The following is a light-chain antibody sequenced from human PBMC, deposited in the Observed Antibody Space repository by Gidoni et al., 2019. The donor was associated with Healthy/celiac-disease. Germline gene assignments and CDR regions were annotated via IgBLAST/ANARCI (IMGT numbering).Light chain of an antibody. V-gene: IGKV3-20*01. CDR2: GSS. CDR1: QSVSSSY. J-gene: IGKJ1*01. Sequence: EIELTPSPGTLSWSPGERATLSCRASQSVSSSYLSWYQQQPGQAPRLLIYGSSSRATGLPDMFSGSGSGTVFTLTISRLEPEDFALYYCQHYGSSQTFGQGTKVEIK. CDR3: QHYGSSQT.